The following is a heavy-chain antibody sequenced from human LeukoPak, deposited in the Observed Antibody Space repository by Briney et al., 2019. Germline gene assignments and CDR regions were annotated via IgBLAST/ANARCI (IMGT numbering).Heavy chain of an antibody. CDR1: GGSISSYY. J-gene: IGHJ4*02. V-gene: IGHV4-4*07. D-gene: IGHD3-22*01. CDR3: ARSLLTGYDSSGYSYYFDY. CDR2: IYTSGST. Sequence: SETLSLTCTVSGGSISSYYWSWIRQPAGKGLELIGRIYTSGSTNYNPSLKSRVTMSVDTSKNQFSLKLSSVTAADTAVYYCARSLLTGYDSSGYSYYFDYWGQGTLVTVSS.